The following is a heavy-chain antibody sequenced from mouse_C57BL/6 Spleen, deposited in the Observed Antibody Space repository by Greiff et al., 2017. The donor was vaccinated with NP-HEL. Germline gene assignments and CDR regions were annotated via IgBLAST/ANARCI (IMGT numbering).Heavy chain of an antibody. V-gene: IGHV1-9*01. D-gene: IGHD1-1*01. CDR3: ARRGGSTVVATGYFDV. CDR2: ILPGSGST. Sequence: QVQLKESGAELMKPGASVKLSCKATGYTFTGYWIEWVKQRPGHGLEWIGEILPGSGSTNYNEKFKGKATFTADTSSNTAYMQLSSLTTEDSAIYYCARRGGSTVVATGYFDVWGTGTTVTVSS. J-gene: IGHJ1*03. CDR1: GYTFTGYW.